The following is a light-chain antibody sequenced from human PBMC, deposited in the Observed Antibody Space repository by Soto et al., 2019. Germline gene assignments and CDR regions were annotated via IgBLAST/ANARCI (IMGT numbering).Light chain of an antibody. CDR3: QQYSASPLT. Sequence: EIVLTQSPGTLSLSPGERATLSCRASQTVRTNYLAWFQHKPGQAPRLLIYGASSRATGIPDRFSGSGSGTDFTLPITRLEPEDFAVYFCQQYSASPLTFGGGTKVEIK. J-gene: IGKJ4*01. V-gene: IGKV3-20*01. CDR2: GAS. CDR1: QTVRTNY.